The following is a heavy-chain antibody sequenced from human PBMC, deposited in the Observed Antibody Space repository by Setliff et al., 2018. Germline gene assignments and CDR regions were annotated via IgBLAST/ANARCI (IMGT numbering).Heavy chain of an antibody. CDR2: IHASGST. CDR1: GGSISSGDHY. V-gene: IGHV4-61*02. CDR3: ARSGDYGSGRPSP. D-gene: IGHD3-10*01. J-gene: IGHJ5*02. Sequence: SETLSLTCTVSGGSISSGDHYWSWIRQPAGKGLEWIGRIHASGSTNYNPSLKSRVTISLDTSNNQFSLKLSSVTAAETAMYYCARSGDYGSGRPSPWGQGTLVTVSS.